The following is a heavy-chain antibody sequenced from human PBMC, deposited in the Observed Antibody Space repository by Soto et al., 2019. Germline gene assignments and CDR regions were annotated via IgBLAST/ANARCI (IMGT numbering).Heavy chain of an antibody. CDR2: VYPRDSDT. Sequence: PGESLKISCKASGYIFIDYWIGWVRQMPGKGLEWMGIVYPRDSDTRYSPSFQGQVTISADRSTGTAFLQWRSLKASDTALYYCERRPLPCYSSHFNSWGQGTLVTVSS. V-gene: IGHV5-51*01. CDR1: GYIFIDYW. CDR3: ERRPLPCYSSHFNS. J-gene: IGHJ4*02. D-gene: IGHD2-15*01.